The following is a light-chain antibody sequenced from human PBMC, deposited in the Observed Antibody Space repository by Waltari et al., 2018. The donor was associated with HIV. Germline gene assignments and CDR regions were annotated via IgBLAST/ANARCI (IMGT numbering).Light chain of an antibody. V-gene: IGLV2-11*01. J-gene: IGLJ2*01. CDR1: SSDVGGFNY. CDR2: DGT. Sequence: QSALTQPRSVSGSPGQSVTISCTGTSSDVGGFNYVSWYQQYPGRAPTLMVDDGTKRPSGVPGRFSGSKTGNPASLTISVLQAEEEADYYCCSYAGRNTLLFGGGTTLTVL. CDR3: CSYAGRNTLL.